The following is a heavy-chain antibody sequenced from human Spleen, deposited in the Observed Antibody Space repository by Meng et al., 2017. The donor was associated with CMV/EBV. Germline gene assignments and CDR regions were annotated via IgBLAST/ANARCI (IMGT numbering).Heavy chain of an antibody. CDR2: INWDGRSA. CDR3: AREEGNIVGGIYYNHGLDV. CDR1: GFTFDDYT. V-gene: IGHV3-43*01. D-gene: IGHD2-21*01. J-gene: IGHJ6*02. Sequence: GESLKISCAASGFTFDDYTMHWVRQAPGQGLEWVDVINWDGRSAFYADSVKGRFSVSSDDSANSLFLQMDSLTPDDTALYSCAREEGNIVGGIYYNHGLDVWGPGTTVTFSS.